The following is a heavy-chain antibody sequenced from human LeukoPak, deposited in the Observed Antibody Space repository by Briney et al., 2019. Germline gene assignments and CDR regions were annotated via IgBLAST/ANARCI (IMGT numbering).Heavy chain of an antibody. CDR3: ARHGLHIRPYYYYYGMDV. CDR1: GYSFTSYW. Sequence: GESLKISCKGSGYSFTSYWIGWVRQMPGKGLEWMGIIYPGDSDTRYSPSFQGQVTISADKSISTAYLQWSSLKASDTAMYYCARHGLHIRPYYYYYGMDVWGQGTTVTVSS. J-gene: IGHJ6*02. CDR2: IYPGDSDT. V-gene: IGHV5-51*01. D-gene: IGHD5-24*01.